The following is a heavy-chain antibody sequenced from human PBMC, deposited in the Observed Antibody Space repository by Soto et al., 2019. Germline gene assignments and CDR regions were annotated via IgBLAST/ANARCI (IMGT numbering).Heavy chain of an antibody. V-gene: IGHV1-8*02. Sequence: QVQLVQSGAEVRKPGASVKVSCKASGYTFTNFDINWVRQATGHGLEWVGWMNPDSGDTDYAPRFQGRVTMTRDISISTAYMDLSSLGSEDTAVYYCARALAVRDTFDIWGQGTMVSVSS. D-gene: IGHD6-19*01. J-gene: IGHJ3*02. CDR1: GYTFTNFD. CDR3: ARALAVRDTFDI. CDR2: MNPDSGDT.